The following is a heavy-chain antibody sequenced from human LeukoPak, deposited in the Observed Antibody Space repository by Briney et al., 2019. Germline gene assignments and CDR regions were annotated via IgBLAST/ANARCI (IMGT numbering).Heavy chain of an antibody. D-gene: IGHD3-16*02. CDR1: GFTFSDYY. J-gene: IGHJ4*02. V-gene: IGHV3-11*01. CDR3: ASGNDYDYVWGSYRSPFDY. CDR2: ISSSGSTI. Sequence: GGSLRLSCAASGFTFSDYYMSWIRQAPGKGLEWVSYISSSGSTIYYADSVKGRFTISRDNAKNSLYLQMNSLRAEDTAVYYCASGNDYDYVWGSYRSPFDYWGQGTLVTVSS.